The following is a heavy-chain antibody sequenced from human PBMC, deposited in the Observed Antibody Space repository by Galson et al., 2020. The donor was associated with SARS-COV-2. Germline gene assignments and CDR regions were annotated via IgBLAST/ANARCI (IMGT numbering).Heavy chain of an antibody. V-gene: IGHV3-30*18. CDR1: GFTFSSYG. CDR2: ISYDGSNK. CDR3: AKDYQRWCYYLLSGRASADYFDY. J-gene: IGHJ4*02. Sequence: GESLKISCAASGFTFSSYGMHWVRQAPGKGLEWVAVISYDGSNKYYADSEKGRFTISRDNSKNTLYLQMNSLRAEDTAVYYCAKDYQRWCYYLLSGRASADYFDYWGQGTLATVSS. D-gene: IGHD3-3*01.